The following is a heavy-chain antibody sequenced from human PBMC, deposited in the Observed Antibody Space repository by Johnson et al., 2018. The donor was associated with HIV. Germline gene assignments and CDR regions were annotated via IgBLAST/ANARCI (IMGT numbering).Heavy chain of an antibody. CDR2: ISWNSGSI. CDR1: GFTFDDYA. D-gene: IGHD3-9*01. CDR3: ARDYDIPRDDAFDI. J-gene: IGHJ3*02. V-gene: IGHV3-9*01. Sequence: VQLVESGGGLVQPGGSLRLSCSASGFTFDDYAMHWVRQAPGKGLEWVSGISWNSGSIGYADSVKGRFTISRDNAKNSLYLQMNSLRPDDTAVYYCARDYDIPRDDAFDIWGQGTMVTVSS.